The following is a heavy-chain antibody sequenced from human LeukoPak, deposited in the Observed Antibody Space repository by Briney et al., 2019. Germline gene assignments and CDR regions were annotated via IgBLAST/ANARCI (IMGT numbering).Heavy chain of an antibody. D-gene: IGHD3-9*01. CDR2: MHTRSGGT. J-gene: IGHJ4*02. V-gene: IGHV1-2*02. CDR3: ARDLDWGPDC. CDR1: GFTFTDFY. Sequence: ASARVSCKATGFTFTDFYMYWLRQAPAQGLEWMGWMHTRSGGTNSAQKFQDRLTMTRDTSISTIYMELNSLRSDDTDVYYCARDLDWGPDCWGQGTLVSVSS.